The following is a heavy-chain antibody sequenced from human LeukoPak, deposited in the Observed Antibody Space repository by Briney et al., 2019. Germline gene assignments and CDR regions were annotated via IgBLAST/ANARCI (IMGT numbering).Heavy chain of an antibody. CDR3: AREAGALAAAGPSIAFDI. V-gene: IGHV3-7*01. CDR2: IKQDGSEK. D-gene: IGHD6-13*01. J-gene: IGHJ3*02. Sequence: GGSLRLSCAASGFTFSSYWMSWVRQAPGKGLEWVANIKQDGSEKYYADSVKGRFTISRDNSKNTLYLQMNSLRTEDTAVYYCAREAGALAAAGPSIAFDIWGQGTMVTVSS. CDR1: GFTFSSYW.